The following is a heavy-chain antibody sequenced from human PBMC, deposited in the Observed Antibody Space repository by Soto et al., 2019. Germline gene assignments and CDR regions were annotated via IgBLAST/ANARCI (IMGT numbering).Heavy chain of an antibody. CDR1: GYAFTTYG. J-gene: IGHJ4*02. CDR2: ISAHNGNT. D-gene: IGHD1-1*01. V-gene: IGHV1-18*01. CDR3: ARGRYGDY. Sequence: QVHLVQSGAEVKKPGASVKVSCKGSGYAFTTYGITWVRQAPGKGLEWMGWISAHNGNTNYAQKLQGRVTVTRDTSTSTAYMELRSLRSDDTAVYYCARGRYGDYWGQGAVVTVSS.